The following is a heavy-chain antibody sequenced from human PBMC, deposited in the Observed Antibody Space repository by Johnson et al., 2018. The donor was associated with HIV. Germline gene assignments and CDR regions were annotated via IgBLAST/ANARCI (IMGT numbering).Heavy chain of an antibody. CDR3: AKDYYDSSGPWAFDI. CDR2: ISNDGSNI. V-gene: IGHV3-30*18. Sequence: QVQLVESGGGLVQPGGSLRLSCAASGFIFSDYDMHWVRQAPGKGLEGVALISNDGSNIYYADSVKGRFTISRDNSKNKLYLQMNSLRAEDTGVYYCAKDYYDSSGPWAFDIWGQGTLVTVSS. D-gene: IGHD3-22*01. J-gene: IGHJ3*02. CDR1: GFIFSDYD.